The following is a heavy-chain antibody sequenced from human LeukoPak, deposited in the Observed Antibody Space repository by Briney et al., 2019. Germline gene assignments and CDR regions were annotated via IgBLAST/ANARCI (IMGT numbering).Heavy chain of an antibody. Sequence: ASVKVSCKASGYTFTGYYMHWVRQAPGQGLVWMGWINPNSGGTNYAQKFQGRVTMTRDTSISTAYMELSRLRSDDTAVYYCARISDDGLWWPFDYWGQGTLVTVSS. CDR3: ARISDDGLWWPFDY. CDR2: INPNSGGT. J-gene: IGHJ4*02. D-gene: IGHD2-21*01. CDR1: GYTFTGYY. V-gene: IGHV1-2*02.